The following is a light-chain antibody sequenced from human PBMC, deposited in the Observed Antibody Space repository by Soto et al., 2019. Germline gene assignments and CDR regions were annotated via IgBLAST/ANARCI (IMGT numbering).Light chain of an antibody. CDR3: QKYNSAPLT. V-gene: IGKV1-27*01. Sequence: DVQMTQSPSSLSAFVGDRVTITCRASQGIAPYLAWFQQKPGKVPKLLIYATSTLQSGVPSRFSGSGSGTDFTLNINSLQHEDVGTYYCQKYNSAPLTFGGGTKVQIK. J-gene: IGKJ4*01. CDR2: ATS. CDR1: QGIAPY.